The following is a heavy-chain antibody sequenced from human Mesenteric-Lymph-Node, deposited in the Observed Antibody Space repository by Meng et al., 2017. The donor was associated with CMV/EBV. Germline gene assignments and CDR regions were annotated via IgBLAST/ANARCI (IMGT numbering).Heavy chain of an antibody. CDR1: EFTFSSYA. CDR2: ISGSGGST. J-gene: IGHJ3*02. D-gene: IGHD3-3*01. CDR3: AKVGAPYDFWSGHDAFDI. V-gene: IGHV3-23*01. Sequence: GESLKISCAASEFTFSSYAMSWVRQAPGKGLEWVSAISGSGGSTYYADSVKGRFTISRDNSKNTLYLQMNSLRAEDTAVYYCAKVGAPYDFWSGHDAFDIWGQGTMVTVSS.